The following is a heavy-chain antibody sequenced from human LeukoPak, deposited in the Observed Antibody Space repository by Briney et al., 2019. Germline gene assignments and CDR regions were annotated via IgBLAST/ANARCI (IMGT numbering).Heavy chain of an antibody. V-gene: IGHV1-69*05. CDR1: GGTFSSYA. J-gene: IGHJ3*02. Sequence: SVKVSCKAYGGTFSSYAISWVRQAPGQGLEWMGGIIPIFGTANYAQKFQGRVTITTDESTSTAYMAARSLRSEDTALYYCARELGFLGAFDISGQAAMVTVSS. CDR2: IIPIFGTA. CDR3: ARELGFLGAFDI. D-gene: IGHD7-27*01.